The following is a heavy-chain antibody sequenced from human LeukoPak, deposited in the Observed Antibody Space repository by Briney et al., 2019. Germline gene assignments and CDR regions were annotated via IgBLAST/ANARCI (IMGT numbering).Heavy chain of an antibody. CDR2: MNPKSGGT. J-gene: IGHJ4*02. D-gene: IGHD3-10*01. CDR1: GYTFTGYY. V-gene: IGHV1-2*02. CDR3: AGYYYGSGSYPLE. Sequence: ASVKVSCKASGYTFTGYYVHWVRQAPGQGLEWMGWMNPKSGGTNYAQKFEARVTMNRDTSISTAYMELSRLRFDDTAVYYCAGYYYGSGSYPLEWGQGTLVTVSS.